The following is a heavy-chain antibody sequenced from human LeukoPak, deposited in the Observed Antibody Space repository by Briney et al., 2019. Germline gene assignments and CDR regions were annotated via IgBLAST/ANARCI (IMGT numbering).Heavy chain of an antibody. CDR1: GITFISAW. V-gene: IGHV3-48*04. CDR2: ISHSGSSI. CDR3: ARDAWDAFDV. J-gene: IGHJ3*01. Sequence: GGSLRLSCAASGITFISAWMNWVRQAPGKGLEWISYISHSGSSIYYAASVKGRFTVSRDNAKNSLFLQMNSLRAEDTAIYYCARDAWDAFDVWGQGTMVTVSS.